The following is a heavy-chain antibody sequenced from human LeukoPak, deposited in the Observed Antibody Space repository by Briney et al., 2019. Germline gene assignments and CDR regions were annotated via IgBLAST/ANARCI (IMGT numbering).Heavy chain of an antibody. D-gene: IGHD4-23*01. CDR1: GFTFSSYE. CDR2: ISSSGSTI. J-gene: IGHJ4*02. Sequence: EGSLRLSCAASGFTFSSYEMNWVRQAPGKGLEWVSYISSSGSTIYYADSVKGRFTISRDNAKNSLYLQMNSLRAEDTAVYYCARNYGGLSSYFDYWGQGTLVTVSS. CDR3: ARNYGGLSSYFDY. V-gene: IGHV3-48*03.